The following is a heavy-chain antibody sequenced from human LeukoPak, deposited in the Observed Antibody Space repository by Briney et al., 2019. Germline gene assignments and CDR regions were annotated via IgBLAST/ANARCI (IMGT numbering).Heavy chain of an antibody. CDR2: IFYSGST. V-gene: IGHV4-39*02. J-gene: IGHJ6*03. CDR1: GGSISSSSYY. D-gene: IGHD5-12*01. CDR3: ARGPLRGYSGYGYYYYYMDV. Sequence: SETLSLTCTVSGGSISSSSYYWGWIRQPPGKGLEWIVSIFYSGSTSYNPSLKSRVTLSVDTSKNHFSLKLSSETAADTAVYYCARGPLRGYSGYGYYYYYMDVWGKGTTVTVSS.